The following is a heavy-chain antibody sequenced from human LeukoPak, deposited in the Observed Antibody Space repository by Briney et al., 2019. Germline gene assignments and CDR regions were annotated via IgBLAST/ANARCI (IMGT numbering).Heavy chain of an antibody. Sequence: SQTLSLTCTVSGGSISSGSYYWSWIRQPAGKGLEWIGRIYTSGSTNYNPSLKSRVTMSVDTSKNQFSLKLSSVTAADTAVYYCARERDIVATMFYYYYYMDVWGKGTTVTISS. CDR2: IYTSGST. CDR3: ARERDIVATMFYYYYYMDV. D-gene: IGHD5-12*01. CDR1: GGSISSGSYY. J-gene: IGHJ6*03. V-gene: IGHV4-61*02.